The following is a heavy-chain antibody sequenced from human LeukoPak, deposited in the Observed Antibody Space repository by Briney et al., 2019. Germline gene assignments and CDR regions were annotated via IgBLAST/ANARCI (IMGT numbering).Heavy chain of an antibody. V-gene: IGHV1-3*01. CDR1: GYTFTSYA. J-gene: IGHJ3*02. CDR3: ARGLVIPDAFDT. Sequence: ASVKVSCKASGYTFTSYAMHWVRQAPGQRLEWMGWINAGNGNTKYSQKFQGRVTITRDTSASTAYMELSSLRSEDTAVYYCARGLVIPDAFDTWGQGTMVTVSS. CDR2: INAGNGNT. D-gene: IGHD3-9*01.